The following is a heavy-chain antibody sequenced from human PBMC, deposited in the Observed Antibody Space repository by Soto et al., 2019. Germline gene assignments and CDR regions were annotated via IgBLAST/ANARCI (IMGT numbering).Heavy chain of an antibody. CDR1: GGSISSGDYY. Sequence: SETLSLTCTVSGGSISSGDYYWSWIRQPPGKGLEWIGYIYYSGSTYYNPSLKSRVTISVDTSKNQFSLKLSSVTAADTAVYYCARESDSRAEYFQHWARAPWSPSPQ. J-gene: IGHJ1*01. CDR2: IYYSGST. D-gene: IGHD2-15*01. CDR3: ARESDSRAEYFQH. V-gene: IGHV4-30-4*01.